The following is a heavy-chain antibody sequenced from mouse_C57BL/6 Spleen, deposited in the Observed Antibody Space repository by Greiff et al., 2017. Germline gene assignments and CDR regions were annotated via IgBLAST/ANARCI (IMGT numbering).Heavy chain of an antibody. CDR2: IHPNSGST. CDR3: ARRGTAQAAMDY. J-gene: IGHJ4*01. CDR1: GYTFTSYW. Sequence: VQLQQPGAELVKPGASVKLSCKASGYTFTSYWMHWVKQRPGQGLEWIGMIHPNSGSTNYNEKFKSKATLTVYKSSSTAYMQLSSLTSEDSAVYYCARRGTAQAAMDYWGQGTSVTVSS. V-gene: IGHV1-64*01. D-gene: IGHD3-2*02.